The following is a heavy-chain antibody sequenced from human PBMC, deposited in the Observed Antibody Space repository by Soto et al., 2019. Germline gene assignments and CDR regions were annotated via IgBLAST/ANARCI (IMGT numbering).Heavy chain of an antibody. D-gene: IGHD2-8*01. CDR2: MYHGGST. CDR3: ARQDIVLMVYANDY. Sequence: SETLSLTCAVSGGSISSGGYCWSWIRQPPGKGLEWIGYMYHGGSTYYNPSLKSRVTISVDTSKNQFSLKLSSVTAADTAVYYCARQDIVLMVYANDYRGQGTLVTGSS. CDR1: GGSISSGGYC. V-gene: IGHV4-30-2*03. J-gene: IGHJ4*02.